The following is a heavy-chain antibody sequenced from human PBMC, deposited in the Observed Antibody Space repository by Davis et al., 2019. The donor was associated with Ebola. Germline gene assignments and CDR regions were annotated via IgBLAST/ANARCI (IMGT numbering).Heavy chain of an antibody. J-gene: IGHJ6*02. CDR1: GFTFDYYA. Sequence: GESLKISCAASGFTFDYYAMHWVRQAPGKGLEWVSLISGDGGSTYYADSVKGRFTISRDNSKNSLYLQMNSLRTEDTALYYCAKEYLIVVVPAAIGGMDVWGQGTTVTVSS. D-gene: IGHD2-2*02. V-gene: IGHV3-43*02. CDR3: AKEYLIVVVPAAIGGMDV. CDR2: ISGDGGST.